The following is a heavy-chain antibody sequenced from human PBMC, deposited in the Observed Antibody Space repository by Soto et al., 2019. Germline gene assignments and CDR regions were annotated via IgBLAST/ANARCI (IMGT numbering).Heavy chain of an antibody. Sequence: KLSETLSLTCSLSGASIRSSYWHWNRQPPGKGLEWIGYVYTSDYTRYSSSLKSRVTISVDTSKSQFYLRLNSVTAADTAVDYCASSAGHTRDFFYYNGMDVWGQGTTATFS. D-gene: IGHD3-10*01. CDR2: VYTSDYT. CDR3: ASSAGHTRDFFYYNGMDV. CDR1: GASIRSSY. J-gene: IGHJ6*02. V-gene: IGHV4-4*08.